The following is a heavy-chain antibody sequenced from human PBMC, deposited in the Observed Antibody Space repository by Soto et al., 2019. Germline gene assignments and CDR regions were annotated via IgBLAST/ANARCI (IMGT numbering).Heavy chain of an antibody. V-gene: IGHV3-66*01. CDR2: IYSGGST. CDR3: AREIVGANQGH. CDR1: GFTVSSNY. J-gene: IGHJ4*02. Sequence: EVQLVESGGGLVQPGGSLRLSCAASGFTVSSNYMSWVRQAPGKGLEWVSVIYSGGSTYYADSVKGRFTISRDNSKNTLYLQMTSPRAEDTAVYYCAREIVGANQGHWGQGTLVTVSS. D-gene: IGHD1-26*01.